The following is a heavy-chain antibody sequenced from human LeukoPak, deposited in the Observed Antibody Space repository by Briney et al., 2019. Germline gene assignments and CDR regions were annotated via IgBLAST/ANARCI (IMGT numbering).Heavy chain of an antibody. CDR1: GFTFSSYE. V-gene: IGHV3-48*03. J-gene: IGHJ3*02. CDR2: ISGGGTTI. CDR3: AKEIDTLGTNAFDI. D-gene: IGHD2-15*01. Sequence: TGGSLRLSCAASGFTFSSYEMNWVRQAPGKGLEWVSYISGGGTTIFYADSVKGRFTISRDNSKNSLYLQMNSLRTEDTALYYCAKEIDTLGTNAFDIWGQGTIVTVSS.